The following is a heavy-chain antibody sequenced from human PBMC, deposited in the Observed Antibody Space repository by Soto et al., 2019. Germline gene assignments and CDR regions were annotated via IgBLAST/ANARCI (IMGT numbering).Heavy chain of an antibody. D-gene: IGHD2-2*01. CDR3: ARLESYCSSTSCYVGY. CDR2: IDPSDSYT. J-gene: IGHJ4*01. Sequence: PGESLKISCKGSGYSFTSYWISWVRQMPGKGLEWMGRIDPSDSYTNYSPSFQGHVTISADKSISTAYLQWSSLKASDTAMYYCARLESYCSSTSCYVGYWGQGTLVTVSS. CDR1: GYSFTSYW. V-gene: IGHV5-10-1*01.